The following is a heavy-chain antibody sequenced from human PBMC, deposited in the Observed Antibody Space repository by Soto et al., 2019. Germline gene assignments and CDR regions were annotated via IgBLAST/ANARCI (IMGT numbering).Heavy chain of an antibody. CDR1: GFTFSSYA. D-gene: IGHD3-3*01. Sequence: GGSLRLSCAASGFTFSSYAMNWVRQAPGKGLEWVSAISGSGGSTYYADSVKGRFTISRDNSKNTLYLQMNSLRAEDTAVYYCAKTDDFWSGYTDYWGQGTLVTVSS. CDR2: ISGSGGST. V-gene: IGHV3-23*01. J-gene: IGHJ4*02. CDR3: AKTDDFWSGYTDY.